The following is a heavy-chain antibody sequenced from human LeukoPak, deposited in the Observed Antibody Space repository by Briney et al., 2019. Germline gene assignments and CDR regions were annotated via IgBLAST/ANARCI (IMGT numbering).Heavy chain of an antibody. J-gene: IGHJ4*02. V-gene: IGHV4-34*01. CDR2: INHSGST. CDR3: ARRGGRGYSYGSTYYFDY. CDR1: GGSFSGYY. D-gene: IGHD5-18*01. Sequence: SETLSLTCAVYGGSFSGYYWSWIRQPPGKGLEWIGEINHSGSTNYNPSLKSRVTISVDTSKNQFSLKLSSVTAADTAVYYCARRGGRGYSYGSTYYFDYWGQGTLVTVSS.